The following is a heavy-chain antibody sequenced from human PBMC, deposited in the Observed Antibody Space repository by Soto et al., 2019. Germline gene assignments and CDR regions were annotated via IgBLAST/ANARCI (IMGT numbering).Heavy chain of an antibody. CDR3: XXXXXXXXXXXXXXXXXXXXX. J-gene: IGHJ6*02. V-gene: IGHV3-21*01. Sequence: QLVESGGGLVKPGGSLRVSCAASRFAFSSYSMHWVRXXXXXXXXXVASINSVASYVYYAXSVEGRFTISRDNAKXXXXXXXXXXXXXXXXXXXXXXXXXXXXXXXXXXXXXXXXXWGQXTTVXVS. CDR1: RFAFSSYS. CDR2: INSVASYV.